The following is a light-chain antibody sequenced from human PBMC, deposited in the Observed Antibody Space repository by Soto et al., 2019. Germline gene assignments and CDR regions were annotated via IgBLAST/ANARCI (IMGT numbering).Light chain of an antibody. CDR2: DTS. CDR1: QSVSSSY. J-gene: IGKJ1*01. V-gene: IGKV3-20*01. Sequence: EMVMTQSPATLSVSPGERATLSGRASQSVSSSYLAWYQQKPGQAPRLLIYDTSSRATGIPDRFSGSGSGTDFTLTISRLEPEDFAMYYCQQYGSSPKTFGQGTKVDIK. CDR3: QQYGSSPKT.